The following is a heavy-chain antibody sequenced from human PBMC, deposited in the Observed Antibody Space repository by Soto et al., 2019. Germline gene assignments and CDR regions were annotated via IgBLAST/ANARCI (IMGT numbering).Heavy chain of an antibody. CDR2: ISSGGSTI. D-gene: IGHD6-13*01. Sequence: PGGSLRLSCVASGFSFSDYEMNWVRQAPGKGLEWVAYISSGGSTIHYADSVRGRFTVSRDNARNSLYLRMNTLSVEDTALYYCARDRAAGGYWGQGTLVTVSS. CDR1: GFSFSDYE. V-gene: IGHV3-48*03. CDR3: ARDRAAGGY. J-gene: IGHJ4*02.